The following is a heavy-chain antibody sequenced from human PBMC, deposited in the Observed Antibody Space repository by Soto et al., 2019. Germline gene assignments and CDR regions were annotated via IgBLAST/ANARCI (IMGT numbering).Heavy chain of an antibody. CDR3: GRGLKSGTDPA. D-gene: IGHD1-26*01. J-gene: IGHJ3*01. CDR2: IDKSSSFI. V-gene: IGHV3-48*02. Sequence: GGSLRLSCVASGFTFSSNGMSWFRQAPEKGLEWIAFIDKSSSFIQYADTVKGRFTLSRDNAKNSLSLQMDSLRDEDTAAYFCGRGLKSGTDPAWGQGTMVTVSS. CDR1: GFTFSSNG.